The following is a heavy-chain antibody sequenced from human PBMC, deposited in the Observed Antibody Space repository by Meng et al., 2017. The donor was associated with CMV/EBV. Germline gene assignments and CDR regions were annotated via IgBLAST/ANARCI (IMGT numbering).Heavy chain of an antibody. CDR3: ARVGRTSCYDY. D-gene: IGHD2-2*01. J-gene: IGHJ4*02. V-gene: IGHV4-30-4*08. CDR2: IYYSGST. CDR1: GGSTSSGDYY. Sequence: VQLQDSGPVLVKPSQTLSLSCTVSGGSTSSGDYYWSWLRQPPGKGLEWIGYIYYSGSTYYNPSLKSRVTISVDTSKNQFSLKLSSVTAADTAVYYCARVGRTSCYDYWGQGTLVTVSS.